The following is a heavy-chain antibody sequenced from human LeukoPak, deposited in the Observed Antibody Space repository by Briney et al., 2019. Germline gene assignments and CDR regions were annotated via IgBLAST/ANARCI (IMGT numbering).Heavy chain of an antibody. J-gene: IGHJ4*02. CDR3: ASQQYYYDSSGYFDY. Sequence: SVKVSCTASGGTFSSYAISWVRQAPGQGLEWMGRIIPILGIANYAQKFQGRVTITADKSTSTAYMELSSLRSEDTAVYYCASQQYYYDSSGYFDYWGQGTLVTVSS. CDR2: IIPILGIA. D-gene: IGHD3-22*01. V-gene: IGHV1-69*04. CDR1: GGTFSSYA.